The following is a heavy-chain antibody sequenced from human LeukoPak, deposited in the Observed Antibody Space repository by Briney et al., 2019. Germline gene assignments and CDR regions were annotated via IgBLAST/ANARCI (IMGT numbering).Heavy chain of an antibody. CDR1: GGSFSGDY. D-gene: IGHD2-2*01. V-gene: IGHV4-34*01. CDR2: INHSGST. CDR3: ARAPRVYCSSTSCYGSFDY. J-gene: IGHJ4*02. Sequence: SETLSLTCAVYGGSFSGDYWSWIRQPPGKGLEWIGEINHSGSTNYNPSLKSRVTISVDTSKNQFSLKLSSVTAADTAVYYCARAPRVYCSSTSCYGSFDYWGQGTLVTVSS.